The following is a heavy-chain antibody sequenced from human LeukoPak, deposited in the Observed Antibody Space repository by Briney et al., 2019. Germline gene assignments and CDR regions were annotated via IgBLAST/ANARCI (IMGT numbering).Heavy chain of an antibody. D-gene: IGHD3-22*01. V-gene: IGHV3-30-3*01. CDR1: GFTFSSYA. CDR3: ARAYYYDSSGYYYVRGIDY. CDR2: ISYDGSNK. J-gene: IGHJ4*02. Sequence: GGSLRLSCAASGFTFSSYAMHWVRQAPGKGLEWVAVISYDGSNKYYADSVKGRFTISRDNSKNTLYLQMNSLRAEDTAVYYCARAYYYDSSGYYYVRGIDYWGQGTLVTVSS.